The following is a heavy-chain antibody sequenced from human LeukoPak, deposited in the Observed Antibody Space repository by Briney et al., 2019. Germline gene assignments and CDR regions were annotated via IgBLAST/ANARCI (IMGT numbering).Heavy chain of an antibody. V-gene: IGHV4-4*07. CDR3: ARSDLGGSSPDAFDI. CDR1: GGSISSYY. J-gene: IGHJ3*02. Sequence: PSETLSLTCTVSGGSISSYYWSWIRQPAGKGLEWIGRIYPSGSTNYNPSLKSRVTLSVDTSKSQFSLKLSSVTAADTAVYYCARSDLGGSSPDAFDIWGQGTMVTVSS. CDR2: IYPSGST. D-gene: IGHD2-2*01.